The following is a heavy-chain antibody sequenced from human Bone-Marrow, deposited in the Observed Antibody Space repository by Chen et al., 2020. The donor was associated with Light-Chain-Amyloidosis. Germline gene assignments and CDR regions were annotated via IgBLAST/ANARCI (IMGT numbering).Heavy chain of an antibody. Sequence: QVQLQESGPGLVKPSGTLSLTCAVSGGSISSSNWWSWVRQPPGKGLEWIGEIYHSGSTNYNPSHKSRVTISVDKSKNQFSLKLSSVTAADTAVYYCARGFTYYYGSGSYYTYYYYGMDVWGQGTTVTVSS. CDR2: IYHSGST. CDR1: GGSISSSNW. D-gene: IGHD3-10*01. CDR3: ARGFTYYYGSGSYYTYYYYGMDV. V-gene: IGHV4-4*02. J-gene: IGHJ6*02.